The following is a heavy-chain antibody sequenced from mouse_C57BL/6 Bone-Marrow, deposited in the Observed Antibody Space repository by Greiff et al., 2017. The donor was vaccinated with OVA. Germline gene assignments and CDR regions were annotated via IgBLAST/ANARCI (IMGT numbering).Heavy chain of an antibody. CDR2: IDPNSCGT. D-gene: IGHD1-1*01. V-gene: IGHV1-72*01. Sequence: QQPSSSLFPPFSSFPLSFPSSFSPFPLSFLPFFHHPPLLFLSWILIIDPNSCGTKYNDKFKSKATLTVDKPSSTAYMQLSSLTSEDSAVYYCARQGHYYGSPPWFAYWGQGTLVTVSA. J-gene: IGHJ3*01. CDR1: FSPFPLSF. CDR3: ARQGHYYGSPPWFAY.